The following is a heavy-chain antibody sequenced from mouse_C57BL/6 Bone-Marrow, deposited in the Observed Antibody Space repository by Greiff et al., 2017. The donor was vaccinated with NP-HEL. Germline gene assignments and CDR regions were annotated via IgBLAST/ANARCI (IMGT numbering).Heavy chain of an antibody. J-gene: IGHJ4*01. D-gene: IGHD4-1*01. CDR2: IYPGDGDT. Sequence: VKLQESGAELVKPGASVKISCKASGYAFSSYWMNWVQQRPGKGLEWIGQIYPGDGDTNYHGKFKGKATLTADKSSSTAYMQLSSLTSEDSAVYFCAREELGPDYAMDYWGQGTSVTVSS. V-gene: IGHV1-80*01. CDR1: GYAFSSYW. CDR3: AREELGPDYAMDY.